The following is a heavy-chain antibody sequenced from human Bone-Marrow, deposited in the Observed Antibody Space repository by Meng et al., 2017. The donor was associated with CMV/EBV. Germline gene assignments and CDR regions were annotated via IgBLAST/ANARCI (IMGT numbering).Heavy chain of an antibody. J-gene: IGHJ4*02. CDR3: ARDYYYDSSGYGY. CDR2: IYYSGST. Sequence: SETLSLTCTVSGGSISSSSYYWGWIRQPPGKGLEWIGSIYYSGSTYYNPSLKSRVTISVDTSKNQFSLKLSPVTAADTAVYYCARDYYYDSSGYGYWGQGTLVTVSS. V-gene: IGHV4-39*07. CDR1: GGSISSSSYY. D-gene: IGHD3-22*01.